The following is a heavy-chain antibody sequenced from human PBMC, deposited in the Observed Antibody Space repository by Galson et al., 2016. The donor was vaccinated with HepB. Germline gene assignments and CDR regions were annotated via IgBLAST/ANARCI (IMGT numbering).Heavy chain of an antibody. CDR2: IYYSGST. J-gene: IGHJ4*02. CDR1: GGSISDSSFY. V-gene: IGHV4-39*01. Sequence: SETLSLTCTVSGGSISDSSFYWGWIRQPPGEGLEWIGSIYYSGSTFYNTSLKNRVTISVDTSKNQFSLKLRSVTAADTGVFYCARLGYYCGDDCQLYYFFDHWGQGTLVTVSS. D-gene: IGHD2-21*02. CDR3: ARLGYYCGDDCQLYYFFDH.